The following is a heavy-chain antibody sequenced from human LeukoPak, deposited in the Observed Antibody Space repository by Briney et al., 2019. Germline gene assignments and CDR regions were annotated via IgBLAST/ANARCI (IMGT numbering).Heavy chain of an antibody. J-gene: IGHJ4*02. CDR1: GGSISSGGYY. CDR3: ARDYMGLFL. CDR2: IYHSGST. D-gene: IGHD3-10*01. Sequence: PSETLSLTCTVSGGSISSGGYYWSWIRQPPGKGLEWIGYIYHSGSTYYNPSLKSRVTISVDRSKNQFSLKLSSVTAADTAVYYCARDYMGLFLWGQGTLVTVSS. V-gene: IGHV4-30-2*01.